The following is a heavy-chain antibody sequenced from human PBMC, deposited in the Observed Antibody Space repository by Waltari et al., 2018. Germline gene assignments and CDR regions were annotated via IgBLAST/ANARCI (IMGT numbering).Heavy chain of an antibody. CDR1: GYTFTGYY. V-gene: IGHV1-2*02. CDR2: IKLNSGGT. CDR3: GGDIGVVPAATATDY. D-gene: IGHD2-2*01. J-gene: IGHJ4*02. Sequence: QVQLVQSGAEVKKPGASVKVSCKASGYTFTGYYMHWVRQAPGRGLEWMGWIKLNSGGTTYDHRFQGRVTMTRDTSISAADLVMRRLRSDDTAVYYCGGDIGVVPAATATDYWGQGTLVTVSS.